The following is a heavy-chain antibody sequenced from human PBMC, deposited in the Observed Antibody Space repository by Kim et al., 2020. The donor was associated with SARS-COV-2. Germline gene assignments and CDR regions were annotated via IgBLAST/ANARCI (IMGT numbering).Heavy chain of an antibody. CDR3: AARGGTSSNWFDP. D-gene: IGHD2-2*01. Sequence: YNPSLKSRVTISVDTSKNQFSLKLSSVTAADTAVYYCAARGGTSSNWFDPWGQGTLVTVSS. J-gene: IGHJ5*02. V-gene: IGHV4-59*01.